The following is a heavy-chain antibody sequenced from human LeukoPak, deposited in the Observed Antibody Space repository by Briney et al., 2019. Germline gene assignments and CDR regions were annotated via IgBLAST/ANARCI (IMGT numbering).Heavy chain of an antibody. V-gene: IGHV3-23*05. J-gene: IGHJ4*02. CDR2: IDSSATST. CDR1: SFTPSSHG. D-gene: IGHD1-7*01. CDR3: ARILLTGTGRGYSDY. Sequence: PGGSLRLSCAASSFTPSSHGMAWVRQAPGQGPEWISTIDSSATSTYYADSVKGRFTISRDNSMNTFFLQMNSLRAEDTALYYCARILLTGTGRGYSDYWGQGVLVTVSS.